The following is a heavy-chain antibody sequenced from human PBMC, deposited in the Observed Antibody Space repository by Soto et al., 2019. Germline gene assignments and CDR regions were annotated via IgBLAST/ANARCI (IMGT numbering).Heavy chain of an antibody. CDR1: GHSFTSYW. CDR3: TRHLIAEPGADYHGMDV. D-gene: IGHD6-19*01. CDR2: IDPSDSYT. Sequence: GESLKISCQGSGHSFTSYWISWVRQMPGKGLEWMGRIDPSDSYTNYSPSFQGHVTLSADMSINTAYLQWSSLKASDTAIYYCTRHLIAEPGADYHGMDVWGQGTTVTVSS. V-gene: IGHV5-10-1*01. J-gene: IGHJ6*02.